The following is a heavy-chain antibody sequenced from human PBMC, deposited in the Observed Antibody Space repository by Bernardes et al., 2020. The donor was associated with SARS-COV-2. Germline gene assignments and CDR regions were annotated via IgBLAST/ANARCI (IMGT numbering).Heavy chain of an antibody. Sequence: SETLSLTCTVSGASITTYDWTWIRQPPGTGLEWIGSVSYSGGTKYNPSHKSRVTISIDPSKNQFSLKLISVTAADTAVYYCARDTGWGNYFDYWGQGTLVTVSS. V-gene: IGHV4-59*01. CDR3: ARDTGWGNYFDY. CDR2: VSYSGGT. J-gene: IGHJ4*02. CDR1: GASITTYD. D-gene: IGHD3-16*01.